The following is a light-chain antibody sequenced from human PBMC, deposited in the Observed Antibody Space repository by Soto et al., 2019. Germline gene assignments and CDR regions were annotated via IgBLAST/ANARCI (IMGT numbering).Light chain of an antibody. CDR2: DVS. Sequence: DIQMTQSPSTLSASVGDRLTINCRASQSISSEWAGLQQQPGQAPTLLLYDVSSLQSGLPSRFSGSGSGTEFTLTTSSLQPVDFATYYCQQYNSYPWTFGQGTKVDI. CDR1: QSISSE. J-gene: IGKJ1*01. V-gene: IGKV1-5*01. CDR3: QQYNSYPWT.